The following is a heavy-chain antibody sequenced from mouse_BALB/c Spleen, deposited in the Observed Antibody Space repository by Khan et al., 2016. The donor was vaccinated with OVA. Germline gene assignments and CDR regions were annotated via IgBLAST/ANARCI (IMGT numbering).Heavy chain of an antibody. D-gene: IGHD1-1*01. V-gene: IGHV1-7*01. J-gene: IGHJ2*01. Sequence: VQLQQSGAELAKPGASVKMSCKASGYTFINYWILWVKQRPGQGLEWIGYINPSTGYTEYNQNFKDKATLTADKSSSTAYMHLSSLTSEDSAVYYGARRGLRWDFDYWGQGTTLTVSS. CDR1: GYTFINYW. CDR3: ARRGLRWDFDY. CDR2: INPSTGYT.